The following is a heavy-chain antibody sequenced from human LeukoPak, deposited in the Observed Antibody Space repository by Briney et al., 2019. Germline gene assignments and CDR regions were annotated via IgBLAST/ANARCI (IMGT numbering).Heavy chain of an antibody. Sequence: GGSLRLSCAASGFTFSSYGMHWVRQAPGKGLEWVAYIQYDGSNEQYAHSVKGRFRISRDSSKNILYLQMNSLRAEDTAVYYCARDEYLWSGYYPNQAFDYWGQGTLVTVSS. J-gene: IGHJ4*02. CDR1: GFTFSSYG. CDR2: IQYDGSNE. D-gene: IGHD3-3*01. V-gene: IGHV3-30*02. CDR3: ARDEYLWSGYYPNQAFDY.